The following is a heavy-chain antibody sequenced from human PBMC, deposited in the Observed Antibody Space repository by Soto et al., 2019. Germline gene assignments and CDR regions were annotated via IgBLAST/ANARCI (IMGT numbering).Heavy chain of an antibody. Sequence: SETLSLTCTVSGGSISSGGYYWSWIRQHPGKGLEWIGYIYYSGSTYYNPSLKSRVTISVDTSKNQFSLKLSSVTAADTAVYYCARNANLPRQLPQYDLFDPWGQGTLVTVSS. J-gene: IGHJ5*02. CDR2: IYYSGST. D-gene: IGHD2-2*01. CDR3: ARNANLPRQLPQYDLFDP. CDR1: GGSISSGGYY. V-gene: IGHV4-31*03.